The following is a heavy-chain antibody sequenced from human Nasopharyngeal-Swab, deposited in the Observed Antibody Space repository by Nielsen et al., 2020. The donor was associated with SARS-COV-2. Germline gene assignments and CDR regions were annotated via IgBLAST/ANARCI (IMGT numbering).Heavy chain of an antibody. CDR2: ISSSSSYI. CDR3: ARASRGTSTRTFDY. CDR1: GFTFSGYS. Sequence: GESLKISCAASGFTFSGYSMNWVRQAPGKGLEWVSFISSSSSYIYYADSVKGRFTISRDNAKNSLYLQMNSLRAEDTAVYYCARASRGTSTRTFDYWGQGTLVTVSS. D-gene: IGHD1-1*01. J-gene: IGHJ4*02. V-gene: IGHV3-21*01.